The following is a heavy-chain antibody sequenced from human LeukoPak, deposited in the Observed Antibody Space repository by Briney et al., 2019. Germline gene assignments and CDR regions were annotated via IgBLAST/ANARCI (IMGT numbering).Heavy chain of an antibody. V-gene: IGHV3-7*01. CDR3: ARDLSSSSPYYYYYMDV. J-gene: IGHJ6*03. CDR1: GFTFSSYW. CDR2: IKQDGSEK. D-gene: IGHD6-6*01. Sequence: PGGSLRLSCAASGFTFSSYWMRWVRQAPGKGLEWVANIKQDGSEKYYVDSVKGRFTISRDNAKNSLYLQMNSLRAEDTAVYYCARDLSSSSPYYYYYMDVWGKGTTVTVSS.